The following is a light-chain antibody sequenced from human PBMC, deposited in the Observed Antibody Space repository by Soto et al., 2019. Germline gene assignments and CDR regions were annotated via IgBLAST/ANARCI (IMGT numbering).Light chain of an antibody. V-gene: IGLV2-14*01. CDR3: SSYTSSSTLL. Sequence: LTQPASVSGSPGQSITNSCTGTSSDVGGYNYVSWYQQHPGKAPKLMIYDVSNRPSGVSNRFSGSKSGNTASLTISGLQAEDEADYYCSSYTSSSTLLFGTGTKVTVL. CDR2: DVS. CDR1: SSDVGGYNY. J-gene: IGLJ1*01.